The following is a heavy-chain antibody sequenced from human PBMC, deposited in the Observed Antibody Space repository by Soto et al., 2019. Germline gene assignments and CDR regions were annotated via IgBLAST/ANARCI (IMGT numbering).Heavy chain of an antibody. D-gene: IGHD6-13*01. Sequence: EVQLVESGGGLVKPGGSLRLSCAASGFTFRSFTMNWVRQAPGKGLEWVSTISSNSAYIYYTDALRGRFTISRDNAKNPLHLQMNSLRADDPAVSRDASRDSSARGWFDPWGPGTLVTVSS. J-gene: IGHJ5*02. CDR1: GFTFRSFT. CDR2: ISSNSAYI. CDR3: ASRDSSARGWFDP. V-gene: IGHV3-21*02.